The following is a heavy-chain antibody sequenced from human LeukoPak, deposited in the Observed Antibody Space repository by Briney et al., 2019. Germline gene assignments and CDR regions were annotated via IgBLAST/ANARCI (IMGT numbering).Heavy chain of an antibody. CDR1: GGSLSGFY. D-gene: IGHD3-22*01. J-gene: IGHJ5*02. Sequence: SETLSLTCTVSGGSLSGFYWSWIRQSPGKGPEWIGHVYYSGTTNYNPSLKGRVSISLSTSKDQFSLRLSSVTAADTAVYYCASHFYDSSGNNWFDPWGQGTLVTVSS. V-gene: IGHV4-59*08. CDR2: VYYSGTT. CDR3: ASHFYDSSGNNWFDP.